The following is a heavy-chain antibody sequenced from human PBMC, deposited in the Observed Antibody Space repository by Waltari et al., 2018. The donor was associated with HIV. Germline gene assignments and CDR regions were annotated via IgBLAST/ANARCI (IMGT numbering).Heavy chain of an antibody. CDR3: ARVRSIMGRFLGFDY. CDR2: IYRSGDA. D-gene: IGHD3-3*02. V-gene: IGHV3-53*01. J-gene: IGHJ4*02. CDR1: GLSVSSNY. Sequence: EVQLVEPGGGLIQPGGSLRLSCAASGLSVSSNYMNWVRQAPGKGLEWVSVIYRSGDAYYADFVKGRFTISRDNSKNTLYLQMNSLRAEDTAVYYCARVRSIMGRFLGFDYWGQGTLVTVSS.